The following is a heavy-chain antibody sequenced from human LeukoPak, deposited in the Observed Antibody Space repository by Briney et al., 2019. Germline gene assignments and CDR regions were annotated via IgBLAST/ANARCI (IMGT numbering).Heavy chain of an antibody. CDR1: GFTFSSFI. Sequence: GGSLRLSCAASGFTFSSFIMNWVRQAPGKGLEWVSSISSTSSYIFYTDSVKGRFTISRDNAKNSLFLQMNSLRAEDTGVYYCARGGSGSPYYWGQGTLVTVSS. D-gene: IGHD1-26*01. J-gene: IGHJ4*02. V-gene: IGHV3-21*01. CDR2: ISSTSSYI. CDR3: ARGGSGSPYY.